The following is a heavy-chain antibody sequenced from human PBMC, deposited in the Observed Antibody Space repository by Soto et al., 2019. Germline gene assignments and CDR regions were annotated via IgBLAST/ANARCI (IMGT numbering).Heavy chain of an antibody. Sequence: GASVKVSCKASGYTFTSYGISWLRQAPGQGLQWMGWISTYNGNTNYAQKFQGRVIITRDTSASTAYMELSSLRSEDTAVYYCARAVAVPADFDYWGQGTLVTVSS. D-gene: IGHD6-19*01. CDR1: GYTFTSYG. J-gene: IGHJ4*02. CDR2: ISTYNGNT. V-gene: IGHV1-18*01. CDR3: ARAVAVPADFDY.